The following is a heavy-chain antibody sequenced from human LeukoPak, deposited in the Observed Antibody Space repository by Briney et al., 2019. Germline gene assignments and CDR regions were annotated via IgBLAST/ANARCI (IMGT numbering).Heavy chain of an antibody. CDR1: GGSISSSSYY. J-gene: IGHJ4*02. D-gene: IGHD1-26*01. V-gene: IGHV4-39*07. Sequence: SETLSLTCTVSGGSISSSSYYWGWIRQPPGKGLEWIGSIYYSGSTYYNPSLKSRVTISVDTSKNQFSLKLSSVTAADTAMYYCARDFSGSGYYLDYWGQGIPVTVSS. CDR2: IYYSGST. CDR3: ARDFSGSGYYLDY.